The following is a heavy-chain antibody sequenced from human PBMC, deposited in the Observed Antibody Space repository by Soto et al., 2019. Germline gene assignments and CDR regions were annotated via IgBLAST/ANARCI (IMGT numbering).Heavy chain of an antibody. D-gene: IGHD6-19*01. Sequence: PGGSLRLSCAASGFTFRNHWMSWVRQAPGKGLEWVASIRRNGNENYYVDSVNGRFTTARDNTKNLFNLQMNRLRAEDTAVYYCARDHIDGWKFDYWGRGTLVTVSS. CDR3: ARDHIDGWKFDY. CDR1: GFTFRNHW. V-gene: IGHV3-7*01. J-gene: IGHJ4*02. CDR2: IRRNGNEN.